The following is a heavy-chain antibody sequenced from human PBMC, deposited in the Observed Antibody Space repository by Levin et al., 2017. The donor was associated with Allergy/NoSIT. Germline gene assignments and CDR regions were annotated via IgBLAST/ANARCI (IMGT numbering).Heavy chain of an antibody. D-gene: IGHD5-18*01. V-gene: IGHV5-51*01. CDR1: GYSFTSYW. Sequence: GGSLRLSCKGSGYSFTSYWIGWVRQMPGKGLEWMGIIYPGDSDTRYSPFFQGQVTISADKSISTAYLQWSSLKASDTAMYYCARQSWDTAMVTWDYFDYWGQGTLVTVSS. J-gene: IGHJ4*02. CDR3: ARQSWDTAMVTWDYFDY. CDR2: IYPGDSDT.